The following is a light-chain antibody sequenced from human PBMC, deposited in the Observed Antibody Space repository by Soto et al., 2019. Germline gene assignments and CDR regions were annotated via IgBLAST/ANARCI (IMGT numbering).Light chain of an antibody. J-gene: IGLJ3*02. CDR3: CSYTASDIGV. V-gene: IGLV2-8*01. CDR1: SDDVGRYDY. CDR2: AVS. Sequence: QSVLTQPPSASGSPGQSVTISCTGTSDDVGRYDYVSWYQHHPGTAPKLMISAVSQRPSGVPDRFSGSKSGNTASLTISGLQADDEADYFCCSYTASDIGVFGGGTKLTVL.